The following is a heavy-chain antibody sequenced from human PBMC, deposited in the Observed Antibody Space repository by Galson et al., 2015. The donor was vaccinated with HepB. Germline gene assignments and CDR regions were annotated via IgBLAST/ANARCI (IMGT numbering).Heavy chain of an antibody. CDR3: AKSSAGGFWYDSSGYYYAVSPGPGY. J-gene: IGHJ4*02. CDR1: GFTFSSYG. V-gene: IGHV3-30*18. CDR2: ISYDGSNK. Sequence: SLRLSCAASGFTFSSYGMHWVRQAPGKGLEWVAVISYDGSNKYYAESVKGRFTISRDNSKNTLYLQMNSLRAEDTAVYYCAKSSAGGFWYDSSGYYYAVSPGPGYWGQGTLVTVSS. D-gene: IGHD3-22*01.